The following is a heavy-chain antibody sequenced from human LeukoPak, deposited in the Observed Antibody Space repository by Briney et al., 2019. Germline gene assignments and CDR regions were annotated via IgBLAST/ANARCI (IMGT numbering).Heavy chain of an antibody. V-gene: IGHV3-30-3*01. CDR1: GFTFSSYA. CDR2: ISYDGSNK. CDR3: ASPYYDFWSGSQFDY. D-gene: IGHD3-3*01. Sequence: GGSLRLSCAASGFTFSSYAMHWVRQAPGKGLEWVAVISYDGSNKYYADSVKGRFTISRDNSKNTLYLQMNNLRAEDTAVYYCASPYYDFWSGSQFDYWGQGTLVTVSS. J-gene: IGHJ4*02.